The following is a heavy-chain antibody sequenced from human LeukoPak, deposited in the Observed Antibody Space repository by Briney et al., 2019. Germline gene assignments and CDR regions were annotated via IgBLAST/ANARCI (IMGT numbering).Heavy chain of an antibody. D-gene: IGHD3-3*01. J-gene: IGHJ3*02. CDR3: ARDFTIFGVVISAFDI. CDR2: INPNSGGT. Sequence: ASVKVSCKASGYTFTGYYMHWVRQAPGQGLEWMGWINPNSGGTNYAQKFQGRGTMTRDTSISTAYMELSRLRSDDTAVYYCARDFTIFGVVISAFDIWGQGTMVTVSS. V-gene: IGHV1-2*02. CDR1: GYTFTGYY.